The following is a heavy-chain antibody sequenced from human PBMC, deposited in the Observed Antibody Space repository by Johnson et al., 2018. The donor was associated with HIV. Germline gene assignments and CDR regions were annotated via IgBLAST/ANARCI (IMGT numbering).Heavy chain of an antibody. V-gene: IGHV3-30-3*01. CDR1: GFTFSNYA. CDR3: AKDLDSSGYYSLTDAFDI. CDR2: MSSDGFNK. D-gene: IGHD3-22*01. Sequence: QVQLVESGGGVVQPGRSLRLSCAASGFTFSNYAVHWVRQAPGKGLEWVAVMSSDGFNKYYADSVKGRFTISRDNSKNTLYLQMNSLRAEDTAVYYCAKDLDSSGYYSLTDAFDIWGQGTMVTVSS. J-gene: IGHJ3*02.